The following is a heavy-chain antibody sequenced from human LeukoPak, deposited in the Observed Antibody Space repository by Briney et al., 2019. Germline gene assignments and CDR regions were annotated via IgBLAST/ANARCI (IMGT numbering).Heavy chain of an antibody. V-gene: IGHV3-23*01. D-gene: IGHD4-17*01. CDR2: ISGSGGST. CDR3: ARDTDYGDAFDI. Sequence: GVLRLSCAASGFTFSSYAMSWVRQAPGKGLEWVSAISGSGGSTYCADSVKGRFTISRDNSKNTLYLQMNSLRAEDTAVYYCARDTDYGDAFDIWGQGTMVTVSS. J-gene: IGHJ3*02. CDR1: GFTFSSYA.